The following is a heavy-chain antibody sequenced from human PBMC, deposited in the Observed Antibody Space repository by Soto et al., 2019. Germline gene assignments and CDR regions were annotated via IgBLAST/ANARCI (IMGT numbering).Heavy chain of an antibody. V-gene: IGHV1-2*02. CDR2: VNPNSGGT. CDR3: ARGDNTMSDF. D-gene: IGHD1-1*01. J-gene: IGHJ4*02. CDR1: GYTFTDYY. Sequence: HVQLVQSGAEVKKPGASVRVACKPSGYTFTDYYIHWVRQAPGQGLEWMGWVNPNSGGTHYAQKFQGRVTMSRDTSITTAYMELSRLRSDVTALYYCARGDNTMSDFWGQGTLVTVSS.